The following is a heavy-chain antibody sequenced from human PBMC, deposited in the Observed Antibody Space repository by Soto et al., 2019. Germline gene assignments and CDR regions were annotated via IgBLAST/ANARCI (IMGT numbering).Heavy chain of an antibody. CDR3: AKDNSPYSGYNPFDY. D-gene: IGHD5-12*01. CDR2: ISGSGTNT. V-gene: IGHV3-23*04. CDR1: GYTFSSYV. Sequence: EVRLVESGGGLIQPGGCLRLSCAASGYTFSSYVMSWVRQAPGTGLEWVSGISGSGTNTYYADSVKGRFTISRDNSKNTLYLQMTSLRAEDTAVYYCAKDNSPYSGYNPFDYWGEGTLVTVSS. J-gene: IGHJ4*02.